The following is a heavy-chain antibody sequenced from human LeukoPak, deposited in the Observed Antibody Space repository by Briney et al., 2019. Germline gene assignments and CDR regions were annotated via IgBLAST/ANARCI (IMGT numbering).Heavy chain of an antibody. CDR1: VYTFTSYD. J-gene: IGHJ3*02. CDR3: AISPPPYSSGWYHAFDI. CDR2: MNPNSGNT. D-gene: IGHD6-19*01. V-gene: IGHV1-8*01. Sequence: ASVKVSCKASVYTFTSYDINWVRQATGQGLEWMGWMNPNSGNTGYAQKFQGRVTMTRNTPISTAYLALSSLRSKDTAVYYCAISPPPYSSGWYHAFDIWGQGTMVTVSS.